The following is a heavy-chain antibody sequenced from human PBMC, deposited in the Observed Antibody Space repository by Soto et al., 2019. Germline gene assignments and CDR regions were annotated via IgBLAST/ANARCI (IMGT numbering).Heavy chain of an antibody. J-gene: IGHJ4*02. CDR3: ARTLTQIDY. CDR1: GYTFTSYG. CDR2: FNAYNCNT. D-gene: IGHD7-27*01. Sequence: QVQLVQSGAEVKKPGASVKVSCKASGYTFTSYGLSWVRQAPGQGLEWMGWFNAYNCNTHSAQKLQGRVTMTTDTATSTAYMELRSLRSDDTAVYYWARTLTQIDYWGPGTLVTVSS. V-gene: IGHV1-18*01.